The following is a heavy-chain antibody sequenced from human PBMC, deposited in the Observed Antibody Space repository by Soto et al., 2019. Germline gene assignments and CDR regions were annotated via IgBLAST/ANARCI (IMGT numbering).Heavy chain of an antibody. V-gene: IGHV4-61*08. CDR2: IYATGTT. D-gene: IGHD1-1*01. J-gene: IGHJ5*02. CDR1: GGSISSGGYY. CDR3: VRDGTKTLRDWFDP. Sequence: NPSETLSLTCTVSGGSISSGGYYWTWIRQPPGKGLEWIGYIYATGTTDYNPSLKSRVMMSVDTSKKQFSLKLRSVTAADTAVYYCVRDGTKTLRDWFDPWGQGISVTV.